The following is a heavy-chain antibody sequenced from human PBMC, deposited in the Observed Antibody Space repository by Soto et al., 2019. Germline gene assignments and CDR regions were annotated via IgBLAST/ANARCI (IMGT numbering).Heavy chain of an antibody. CDR3: VVVRDS. J-gene: IGHJ4*02. CDR2: IYSGGDT. CDR1: GFNVTSNY. V-gene: IGHV3-66*01. Sequence: EVQLVESGGGLVQPGGSLRLSCAASGFNVTSNYMNWVRQAPGKGLEWVSVIYSGGDTYYTDSVKGRFIISRDTSKNTLYLQMNSLRAEDTAVYYCVVVRDSWGKGTLVTVSS. D-gene: IGHD6-6*01.